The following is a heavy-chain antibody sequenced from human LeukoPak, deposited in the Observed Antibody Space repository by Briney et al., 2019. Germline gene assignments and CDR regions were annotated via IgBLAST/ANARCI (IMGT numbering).Heavy chain of an antibody. J-gene: IGHJ4*02. V-gene: IGHV4-59*01. CDR3: ARDPSTFYFDY. Sequence: SETLSLTCTVSGGSTSSYYWSWIRQPPGKGLEWIGYIYSSGSTDYNPSLKSRVTISVDTSKSQFSLKLSSVTAADAAIYYCARDPSTFYFDYWGQGALVTVSS. CDR1: GGSTSSYY. D-gene: IGHD3-16*01. CDR2: IYSSGST.